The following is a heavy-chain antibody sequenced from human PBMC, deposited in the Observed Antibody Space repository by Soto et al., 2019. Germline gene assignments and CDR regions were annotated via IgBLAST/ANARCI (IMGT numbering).Heavy chain of an antibody. D-gene: IGHD3-10*01. CDR3: ARGRLLWLGDSPGNGRAFAI. Sequence: ASVKVCCKASGYTFTGYYMHWVRQAPGQGLEWMGWINPNSGGTNYAQKFQGWVTMTRDTSISTAYMELSRLRSDDTAVYYCARGRLLWLGDSPGNGRAFAIWRHGTMVTVSS. CDR2: INPNSGGT. J-gene: IGHJ3*02. V-gene: IGHV1-2*04. CDR1: GYTFTGYY.